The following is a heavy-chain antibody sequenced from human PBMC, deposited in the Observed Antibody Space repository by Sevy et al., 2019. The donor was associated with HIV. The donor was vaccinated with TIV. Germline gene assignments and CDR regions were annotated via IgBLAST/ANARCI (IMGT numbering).Heavy chain of an antibody. J-gene: IGHJ4*02. CDR1: GFTFSKYS. CDR2: LCFGCGEI. V-gene: IGHV3-23*01. D-gene: IGHD2-8*01. Sequence: GGSLRLSCAASGFTFSKYSMSWVRQPPGKGLEWVPTLCFGCGEINYADSVKGRFTISRDNSKSSGYLQMNNLRPEDTAVYYCAREGCTKPHDYWGQGTLVTVSS. CDR3: AREGCTKPHDY.